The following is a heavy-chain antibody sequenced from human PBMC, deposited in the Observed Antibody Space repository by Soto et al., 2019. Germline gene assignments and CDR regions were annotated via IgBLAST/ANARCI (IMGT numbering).Heavy chain of an antibody. V-gene: IGHV1-18*01. CDR2: ISAYNGNT. CDR3: ARDLAAAGKEDWFDP. D-gene: IGHD6-13*01. CDR1: GYTFTSYG. J-gene: IGHJ5*02. Sequence: ASVKVSCKASGYTFTSYGISWVRQAPGQGLEWMGWISAYNGNTNYAQKLQGRVTMTTDTSTSTAYMELRSLRSDDTAVYYCARDLAAAGKEDWFDPWGQGTLVTVSS.